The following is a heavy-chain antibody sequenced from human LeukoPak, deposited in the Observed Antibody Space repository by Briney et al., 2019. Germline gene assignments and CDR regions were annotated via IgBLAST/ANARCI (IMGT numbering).Heavy chain of an antibody. CDR3: AKNERIVVVPAAMSGYYYGMDV. CDR2: ISGSGGST. D-gene: IGHD2-2*01. Sequence: GGSLRLSCAASGFTFSSYAMGWVRQAPGKGLEWVSAISGSGGSTYYADSVKGRFTISRDNSKNTLYLQMNSLRAEDTAVYYCAKNERIVVVPAAMSGYYYGMDVWGQGTTVTVSS. V-gene: IGHV3-23*01. CDR1: GFTFSSYA. J-gene: IGHJ6*02.